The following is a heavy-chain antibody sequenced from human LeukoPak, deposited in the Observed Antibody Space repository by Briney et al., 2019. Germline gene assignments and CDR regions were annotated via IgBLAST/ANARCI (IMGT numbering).Heavy chain of an antibody. V-gene: IGHV1-18*04. CDR2: ISAYNGNT. Sequence: GASVKVSCKASGYTFTSYGISWVRQAPGQGLEWMGWISAYNGNTNYAQKLQGRVTMTTDTSTSTAYLELRSLSSDDTAVYYCARDRVYCSGGRCLKWFDPWGQGTLVTVSS. J-gene: IGHJ5*02. CDR1: GYTFTSYG. D-gene: IGHD2-15*01. CDR3: ARDRVYCSGGRCLKWFDP.